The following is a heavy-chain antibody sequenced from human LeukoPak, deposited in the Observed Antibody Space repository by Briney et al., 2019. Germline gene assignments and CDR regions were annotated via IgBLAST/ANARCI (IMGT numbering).Heavy chain of an antibody. Sequence: SVKVSCKASGGTFSSYAISWVRQAPGQGLEWMGRIIPILGVANYAQKFQGRVTITADKSTSTAYMELSSLRSEDTAVYYCARDIRRQWLSDHWGQGTLVTVSS. CDR2: IIPILGVA. CDR1: GGTFSSYA. CDR3: ARDIRRQWLSDH. V-gene: IGHV1-69*04. D-gene: IGHD6-19*01. J-gene: IGHJ4*02.